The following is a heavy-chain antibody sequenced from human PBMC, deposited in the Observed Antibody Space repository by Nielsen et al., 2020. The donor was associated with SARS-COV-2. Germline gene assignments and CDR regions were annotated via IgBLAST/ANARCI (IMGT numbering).Heavy chain of an antibody. V-gene: IGHV3-23*01. CDR3: AKDPSLYTSMCSLWFDP. D-gene: IGHD6-19*01. J-gene: IGHJ5*02. CDR1: EFTFGFYA. Sequence: GESLKISCAASEFTFGFYAMAWVRQAPGKGLEWVSTITGSGGSTYYADSVKGRFTISRDNSNNTLFLQMNSLRAEDTAVYYCAKDPSLYTSMCSLWFDPWGQGTLVTVSS. CDR2: ITGSGGST.